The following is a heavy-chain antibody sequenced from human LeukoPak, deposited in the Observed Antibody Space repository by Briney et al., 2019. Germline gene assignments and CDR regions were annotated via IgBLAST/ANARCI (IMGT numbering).Heavy chain of an antibody. CDR2: INHSGST. CDR3: ARGLKFDP. Sequence: SETLSLTCAVYGGSFSGYYWSWIRQPPGKGLEWIGEINHSGSTNYNPSLKSRVTISVDTSKNQFSLKLSSVTAADTAVYYCARGLKFDPGGQGTLVTVSS. V-gene: IGHV4-34*01. J-gene: IGHJ5*02. CDR1: GGSFSGYY.